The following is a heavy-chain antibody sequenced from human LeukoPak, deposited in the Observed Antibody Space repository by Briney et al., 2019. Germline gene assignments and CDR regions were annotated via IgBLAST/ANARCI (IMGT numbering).Heavy chain of an antibody. Sequence: PSETLSLTCAVYGGSFSGYYWSWIRQPPGKGLEWIGDINHSGSTNYNPSLKSRVTISVDTSKNQFSLKLRSVTVADTVVYYCARGITMVRGVTRGNWFDPWGQGTLVTVSS. CDR3: ARGITMVRGVTRGNWFDP. D-gene: IGHD3-10*01. CDR2: INHSGST. V-gene: IGHV4-34*01. J-gene: IGHJ5*02. CDR1: GGSFSGYY.